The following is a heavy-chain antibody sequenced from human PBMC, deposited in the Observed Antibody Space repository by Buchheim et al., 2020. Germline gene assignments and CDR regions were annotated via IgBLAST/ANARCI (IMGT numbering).Heavy chain of an antibody. V-gene: IGHV3-33*01. CDR1: GFTFSSYG. D-gene: IGHD6-6*01. J-gene: IGHJ2*01. Sequence: QVQLVESGGGVVQPGRSLRLSCAASGFTFSSYGMHWVRQAPGKGLEWVAVIWYDGSNKYYADSVKGRFTISRDNSKNTLYLQMNSLRAEDTAVYYCARDPREAARRFGDWYFDLWGRGTL. CDR3: ARDPREAARRFGDWYFDL. CDR2: IWYDGSNK.